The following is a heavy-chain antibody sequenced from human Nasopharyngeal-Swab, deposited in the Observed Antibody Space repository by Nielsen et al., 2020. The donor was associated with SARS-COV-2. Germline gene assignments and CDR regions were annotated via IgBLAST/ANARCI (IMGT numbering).Heavy chain of an antibody. Sequence: GESLKISCAASGFTFSDYYMSWIRQAPGKGLEWVSYISSSGSTIYYADSVKGRFTISRDNAKNSLYLQMNSLRAEDTAVYYCARAGKERSGYYGDVWGKGTTVTVSS. CDR3: ARAGKERSGYYGDV. V-gene: IGHV3-11*04. CDR1: GFTFSDYY. D-gene: IGHD3-3*01. J-gene: IGHJ6*04. CDR2: ISSSGSTI.